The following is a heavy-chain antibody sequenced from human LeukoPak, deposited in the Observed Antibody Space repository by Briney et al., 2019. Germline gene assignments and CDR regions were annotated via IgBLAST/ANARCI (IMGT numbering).Heavy chain of an antibody. CDR3: ARSIVVVPAAILSRREFDY. Sequence: GGSLRLSCAASGFTFSSYAMHWVRQAPGKGLEWVAVISYDGSNKYYADSVKGRFTISRDNSKNTLYLQMNSLRAEDTAVYYCARSIVVVPAAILSRREFDYWGQGTLVTVSP. J-gene: IGHJ4*02. D-gene: IGHD2-2*02. CDR1: GFTFSSYA. V-gene: IGHV3-30-3*01. CDR2: ISYDGSNK.